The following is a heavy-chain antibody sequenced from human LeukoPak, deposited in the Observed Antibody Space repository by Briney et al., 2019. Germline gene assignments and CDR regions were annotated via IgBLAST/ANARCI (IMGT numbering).Heavy chain of an antibody. Sequence: SETLSLTCAVYGGSFSGYYWSWIRQPPGKGLEWIGEINHSGSTNYNPSLKSRVTISVDTSKNQFSLKLSSVTAAGTAVYYCARGARYFDWLSPWGQGTLVTVSS. J-gene: IGHJ5*02. CDR1: GGSFSGYY. V-gene: IGHV4-34*01. CDR2: INHSGST. CDR3: ARGARYFDWLSP. D-gene: IGHD3-9*01.